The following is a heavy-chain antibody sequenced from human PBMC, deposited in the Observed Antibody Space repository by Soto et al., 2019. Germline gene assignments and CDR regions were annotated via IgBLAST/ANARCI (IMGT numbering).Heavy chain of an antibody. CDR1: GGSFSGYY. CDR2: INHSGST. Sequence: SETLSLTCAVYGGSFSGYYWSWIRQPPGKGLEWIGEINHSGSTNYNPSLKSRVTISVDTSKNQFPLKLSSVTAADTAVYYCARGYYYDSSGYYSADYYGMDVWGQGTTVTVSS. J-gene: IGHJ6*02. D-gene: IGHD3-22*01. V-gene: IGHV4-34*01. CDR3: ARGYYYDSSGYYSADYYGMDV.